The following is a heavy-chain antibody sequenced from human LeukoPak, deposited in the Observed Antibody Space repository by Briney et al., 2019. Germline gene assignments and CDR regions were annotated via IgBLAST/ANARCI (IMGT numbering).Heavy chain of an antibody. V-gene: IGHV1-2*02. J-gene: IGHJ6*02. CDR3: ARDYLSGYFLYYYYGMDV. CDR1: GYTFTGYY. D-gene: IGHD3-3*01. CDR2: INPNSGGT. Sequence: ASVKVSCKASGYTFTGYYMHWVRQAPGQGLEWMGWINPNSGGTNYAQKFQGRVTMTRDTSISTAYMELSSLRSDDTAVYYCARDYLSGYFLYYYYGMDVWGQGTTVTVSS.